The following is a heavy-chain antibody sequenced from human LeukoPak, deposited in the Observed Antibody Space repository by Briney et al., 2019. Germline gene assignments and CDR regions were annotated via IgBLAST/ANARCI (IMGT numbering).Heavy chain of an antibody. CDR3: ARDADSSGYYNWFDP. Sequence: ASVKVSCKASGYTFTSYGISWVRQAPGQGLEWMGWISAYNGNTNYAQKLQGRVTMTTDTPTSTAYMELRSLRSDDTAVYYCARDADSSGYYNWFDPWGRGTLVTVSS. D-gene: IGHD3-22*01. CDR2: ISAYNGNT. V-gene: IGHV1-18*01. CDR1: GYTFTSYG. J-gene: IGHJ5*02.